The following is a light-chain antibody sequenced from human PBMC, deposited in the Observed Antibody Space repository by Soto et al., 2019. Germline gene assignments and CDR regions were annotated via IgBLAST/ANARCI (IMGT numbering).Light chain of an antibody. Sequence: DIQLTQSPSFLSASVGDRVTITCRASQGISSYLAWYQQKPGKAPKLLIYAASTLQSGVPSRSSGSGSGAEFTPTITRRQPEDFATYFCQHLNSYPLTFGGGAKVEIK. CDR1: QGISSY. CDR2: AAS. CDR3: QHLNSYPLT. J-gene: IGKJ4*01. V-gene: IGKV1-9*01.